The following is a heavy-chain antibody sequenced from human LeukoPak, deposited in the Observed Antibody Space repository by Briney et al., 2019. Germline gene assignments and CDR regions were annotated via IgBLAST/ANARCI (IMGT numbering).Heavy chain of an antibody. CDR3: ARRPASNYYDTGAAFDI. CDR1: GGSISSSSHC. CDR2: IYYSGST. V-gene: IGHV4-39*01. J-gene: IGHJ3*02. Sequence: SETLSLTCTVSGGSISSSSHCWGWIRQPPGKGLEWIGTIYYSGSTYYNPSLKSRVTISVDTSKNQFSLKLSSVTAADTAVYYCARRPASNYYDTGAAFDIWGQGTMVTVSS. D-gene: IGHD3-22*01.